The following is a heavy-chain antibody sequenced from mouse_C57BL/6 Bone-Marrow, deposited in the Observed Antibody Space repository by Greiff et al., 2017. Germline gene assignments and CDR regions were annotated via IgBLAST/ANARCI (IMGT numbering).Heavy chain of an antibody. Sequence: VQLQQPGAELVKPGASVTLSCKASGSTFTPYWLQWLKQRPGQGLEWIGEIDPTDGYTNYNQKFKGKAKLTVDTAASSAYMQLSSLTSDDSAVLYCSRFECDGGSYEFAYWGQGTLVTVSA. J-gene: IGHJ3*01. D-gene: IGHD1-1*02. CDR2: IDPTDGYT. CDR1: GSTFTPYW. V-gene: IGHV1-50*01. CDR3: SRFECDGGSYEFAY.